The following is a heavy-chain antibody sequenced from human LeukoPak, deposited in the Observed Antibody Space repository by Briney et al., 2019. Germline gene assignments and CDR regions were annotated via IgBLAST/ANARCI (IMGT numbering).Heavy chain of an antibody. V-gene: IGHV4-59*08. CDR1: GGSISSYY. CDR2: IYYSGST. J-gene: IGHJ4*02. Sequence: SETLSLTCTVSGGSISSYYWSWIRQPPGKGLEWIGYIYYSGSTNYNPSLKSRVTISVDTSKNQFSLKLSSVTAADTAVYYCATGGYSSDYWGQGTLVTVSS. CDR3: ATGGYSSDY. D-gene: IGHD6-13*01.